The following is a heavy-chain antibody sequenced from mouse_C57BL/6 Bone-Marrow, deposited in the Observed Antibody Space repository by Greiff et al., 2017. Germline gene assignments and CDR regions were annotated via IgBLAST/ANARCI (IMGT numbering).Heavy chain of an antibody. CDR3: ARQTGRC. D-gene: IGHD4-1*01. V-gene: IGHV5-6*01. Sequence: EVQLVESGGDLVKPGGSLKLSCAASGFTFSSYGMSWVRQTPDKRLEWVATISSGGSYTYYPDSVKGRFTISRDNAKNTLYLQMSSLKSEDTAMYYCARQTGRCWGQGATLTVSS. CDR1: GFTFSSYG. J-gene: IGHJ2*01. CDR2: ISSGGSYT.